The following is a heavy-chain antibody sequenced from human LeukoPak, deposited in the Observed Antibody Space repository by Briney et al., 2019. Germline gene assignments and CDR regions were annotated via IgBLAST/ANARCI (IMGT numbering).Heavy chain of an antibody. CDR3: ARSVDTAMGGYYYYYGMDV. D-gene: IGHD5-18*01. CDR1: GYTFTSYD. V-gene: IGHV1-8*01. J-gene: IGHJ6*02. CDR2: MNPNSGNT. Sequence: GASVKVSCKASGYTFTSYDINWVRQATGQGLEWMGWMNPNSGNTGYAQKFQGRVTMTRDTSISTAYMELSRLRSDDTAVYYCARSVDTAMGGYYYYYGMDVWGQGTTVTVSS.